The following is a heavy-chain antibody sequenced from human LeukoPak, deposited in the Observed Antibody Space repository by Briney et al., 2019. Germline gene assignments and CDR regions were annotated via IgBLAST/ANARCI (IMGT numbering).Heavy chain of an antibody. CDR2: ISGSGGDT. Sequence: GGSLRLSCAASGFTFSSSAMSWVRQAPGKGLEWVSAISGSGGDTYYADSVKGRFTISRDNAKNSLYLQMNSLRAEDTAVYYCAELGITMIGGVWGKGTTVTISS. D-gene: IGHD3-10*02. V-gene: IGHV3-23*01. J-gene: IGHJ6*04. CDR1: GFTFSSSA. CDR3: AELGITMIGGV.